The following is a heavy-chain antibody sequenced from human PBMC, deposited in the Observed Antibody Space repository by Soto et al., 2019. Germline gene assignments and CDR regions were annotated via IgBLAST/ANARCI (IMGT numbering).Heavy chain of an antibody. V-gene: IGHV3-23*01. J-gene: IGHJ4*02. CDR3: AKEYYYDSSGPTYFDY. CDR2: ISGSGGSK. CDR1: GFTFSGDA. Sequence: GGSLRLSCATSGFTFSGDAMGWGRQAPGKGLEWVSAISGSGGSKYYADSVKGRFTISRDNSKNTLYLQMNSLRAEDTAVYYCAKEYYYDSSGPTYFDYWGQGTLVTVSS. D-gene: IGHD3-22*01.